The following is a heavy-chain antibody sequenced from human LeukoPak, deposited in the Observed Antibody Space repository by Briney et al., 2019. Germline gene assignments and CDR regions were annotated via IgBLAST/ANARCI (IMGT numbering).Heavy chain of an antibody. CDR3: ARGGGLDV. CDR1: GFTFSSYS. Sequence: GGSLRLSCAASGFTFSSYSMNWARQAPGKGLEWVAGINHNGNVNYYVDSVKGRFTISRDNAKNSLYLQMSNLRAEDTAVYFCARGGGLDVWGQGATVTVSS. CDR2: INHNGNVN. D-gene: IGHD3-16*01. V-gene: IGHV3-7*03. J-gene: IGHJ6*02.